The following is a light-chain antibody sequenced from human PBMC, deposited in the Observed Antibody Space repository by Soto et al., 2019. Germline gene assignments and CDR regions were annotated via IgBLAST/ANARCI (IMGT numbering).Light chain of an antibody. V-gene: IGKV3D-20*02. CDR3: KQPSNWPRT. CDR1: QSVSSSY. J-gene: IGKJ1*01. CDR2: GAY. Sequence: IVLTRSPGTLSFSPGEIATLSFRASQSVSSSYLAWYQQKPVQAPRLLIYGAYSRATGIHDRFSPSGSGTDLTLTISRLEPEDSAVYSCKQPSNWPRTFGQGTKVDIK.